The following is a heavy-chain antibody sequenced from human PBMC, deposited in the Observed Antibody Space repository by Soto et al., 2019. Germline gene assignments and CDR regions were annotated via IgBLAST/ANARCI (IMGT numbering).Heavy chain of an antibody. V-gene: IGHV3-30*18. D-gene: IGHD3-10*01. CDR1: GFTFSSYG. J-gene: IGHJ4*02. Sequence: GGSLRLSCAASGFTFSSYGMHWVRQAPGKGLEWVAVISYDGSNKYYADSVKGRFTISRDNSKNTLYLQMNSLRAEDTAVYYCEKCITMVRGGFDYWGQGTLVTVSS. CDR2: ISYDGSNK. CDR3: EKCITMVRGGFDY.